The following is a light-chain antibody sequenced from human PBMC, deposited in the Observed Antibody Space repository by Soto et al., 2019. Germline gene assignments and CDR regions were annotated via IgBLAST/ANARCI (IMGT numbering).Light chain of an antibody. CDR2: SNA. CDR1: SSDIGAGYD. CDR3: QSYDSSLTTYV. V-gene: IGLV1-40*01. J-gene: IGLJ1*01. Sequence: VLTQPPSVSQAPGQRVTISCTGTSSDIGAGYDVHWYQQLPGAAPKLLIYSNAIRPSGVPDRFSASKSGTSASLAITGLRAEDEADYYCQSYDSSLTTYVFGTGTKVTVL.